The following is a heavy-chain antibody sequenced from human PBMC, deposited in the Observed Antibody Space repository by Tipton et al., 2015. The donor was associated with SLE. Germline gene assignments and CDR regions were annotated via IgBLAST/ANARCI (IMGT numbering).Heavy chain of an antibody. CDR1: GFTFSSYE. CDR3: ARVWYSLIYSFDY. CDR2: ISSSGSTI. J-gene: IGHJ4*02. D-gene: IGHD1-1*01. Sequence: GSLRLSCAASGFTFSSYEMNWVRQAPGKGLEWVSYISSSGSTIYYADSVKGRFTISRDNAENTLYLQMNSLTTEDTAVYYCARVWYSLIYSFDYWGQGALVTVSS. V-gene: IGHV3-48*03.